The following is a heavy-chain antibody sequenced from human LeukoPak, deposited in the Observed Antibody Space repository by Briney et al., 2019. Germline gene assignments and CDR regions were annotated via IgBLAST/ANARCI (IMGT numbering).Heavy chain of an antibody. CDR1: GFTVSSNY. Sequence: PGGSLRLSCAASGFTVSSNYMSWVRQAPGKGLEWVSVIYSGGSTYYADSVKGRFTISRDNSKNTLYLQMNSLRAEDTAVYYCARYLPAAIRAFDIWGQGTMVTVSS. CDR3: ARYLPAAIRAFDI. V-gene: IGHV3-66*02. D-gene: IGHD2-2*01. CDR2: IYSGGST. J-gene: IGHJ3*02.